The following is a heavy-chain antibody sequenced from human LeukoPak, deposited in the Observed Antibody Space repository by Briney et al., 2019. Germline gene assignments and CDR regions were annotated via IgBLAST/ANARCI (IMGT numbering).Heavy chain of an antibody. D-gene: IGHD6-13*01. V-gene: IGHV4-59*01. CDR2: IYYSGNT. CDR1: GASITNYY. Sequence: PSETLSLTCSVSGASITNYYWSWIRQAPGKGLEWIGYIYYSGNTNTYNPSLKSRATISLYTSRKYFSLELRSVTAADTAVYYCASSGYSSSWSQPYYFDYWGQGTLVTVSS. CDR3: ASSGYSSSWSQPYYFDY. J-gene: IGHJ4*02.